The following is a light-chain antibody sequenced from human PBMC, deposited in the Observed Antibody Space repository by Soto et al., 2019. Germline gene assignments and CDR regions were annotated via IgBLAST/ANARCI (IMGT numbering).Light chain of an antibody. V-gene: IGKV1-5*01. CDR2: DAS. J-gene: IGKJ1*01. CDR1: QSISSW. Sequence: DIQMTQPPSTLSASVGDRVTITCRASQSISSWLAWYQQKLGRAPRLLICDASSLESGVPSRFSGSGYGTEFTLTISSLQPDDFASYYCQQYNSYSGMFGQGTKVDIK. CDR3: QQYNSYSGM.